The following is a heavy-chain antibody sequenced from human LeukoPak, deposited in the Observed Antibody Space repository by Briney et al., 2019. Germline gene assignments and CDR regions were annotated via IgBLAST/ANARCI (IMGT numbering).Heavy chain of an antibody. Sequence: PGGSLRLSCAASGFTFSSYSMNWVRQAPGKGLEWVSSISSSSSYIYYADSVKGRFTISRDNAKNSLYLQMNSLGAEDTAVYYCASPQYSSSWYYFDYWGQGTLVTVSS. CDR2: ISSSSSYI. CDR1: GFTFSSYS. D-gene: IGHD6-13*01. V-gene: IGHV3-21*01. CDR3: ASPQYSSSWYYFDY. J-gene: IGHJ4*02.